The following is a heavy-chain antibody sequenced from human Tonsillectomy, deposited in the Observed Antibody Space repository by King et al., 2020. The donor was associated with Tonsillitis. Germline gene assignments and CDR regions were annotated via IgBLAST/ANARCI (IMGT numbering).Heavy chain of an antibody. CDR3: ARDPLVAAWAFDI. Sequence: VQPVESGGGLVQPGGSLRLSCAASGFTFSSYWMHWVRQAPGKGLVWVSRINSDGSSTSYADSVKGRFTISRDNAKNTLYLQMNSLRAEDTAVFYCARDPLVAAWAFDIWGQGTMVTVSS. D-gene: IGHD2-15*01. V-gene: IGHV3-74*01. J-gene: IGHJ3*02. CDR1: GFTFSSYW. CDR2: INSDGSST.